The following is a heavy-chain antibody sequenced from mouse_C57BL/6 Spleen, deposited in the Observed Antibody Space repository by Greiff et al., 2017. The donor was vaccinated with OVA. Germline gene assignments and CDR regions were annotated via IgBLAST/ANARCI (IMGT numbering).Heavy chain of an antibody. CDR3: ARAYYSNYFDY. V-gene: IGHV1-53*01. CDR2: INPSNGGT. D-gene: IGHD2-5*01. CDR1: GYPFTSYW. J-gene: IGHJ2*01. Sequence: QVQLKQPGTELVKPGASVKLSCKASGYPFTSYWLPWVKQRPGQGLEWIGNINPSNGGTTYNEKFKSKATLTVDKSSSTAYMQLSSLTSEDSAVYYCARAYYSNYFDYWGQGTTLTVSS.